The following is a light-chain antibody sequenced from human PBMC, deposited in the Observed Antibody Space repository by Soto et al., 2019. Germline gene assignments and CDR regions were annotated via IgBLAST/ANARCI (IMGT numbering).Light chain of an antibody. CDR3: LQHSTYPLT. CDR2: AAS. V-gene: IGKV1-17*01. Sequence: DIQMTQFPSSLSASVGDRVTITCRASQGIRNDLGWYQQKPGKAPKRLIYAASSLQSGVPSRFSGSGAGTEFTLAISSLQPEDSATFYCLQHSTYPLTFGQATKGEIK. CDR1: QGIRND. J-gene: IGKJ1*01.